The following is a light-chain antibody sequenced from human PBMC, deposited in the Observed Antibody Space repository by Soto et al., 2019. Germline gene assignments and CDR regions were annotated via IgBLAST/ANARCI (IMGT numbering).Light chain of an antibody. V-gene: IGLV2-14*01. CDR1: SSDVGGYNY. Sequence: QSALTQPASVSGSPGQSITISCTGTSSDVGGYNYVSWYQQHPGKAPKLMIYDVSNRPSGVSNRFSGSKSGNTASLTISGLQAEDEADYYCSSYTSSSTPYVVFGGGTKLPS. CDR3: SSYTSSSTPYVV. CDR2: DVS. J-gene: IGLJ2*01.